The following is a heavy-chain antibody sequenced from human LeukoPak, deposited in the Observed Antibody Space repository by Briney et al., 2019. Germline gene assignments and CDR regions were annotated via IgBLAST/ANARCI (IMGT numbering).Heavy chain of an antibody. CDR1: GYTLTELS. CDR2: FDPEDGET. CDR3: AATTVTTYYYYYGMDV. V-gene: IGHV1-24*01. D-gene: IGHD4-11*01. Sequence: ASVKGSCKVSGYTLTELSMHWVRQATGKGLEWMGGFDPEDGETIYAQKFQGRVTMTEDTSTDTAYMELSSLRSEDTAVYYCAATTVTTYYYYYGMDVWGQGTTVTVSS. J-gene: IGHJ6*02.